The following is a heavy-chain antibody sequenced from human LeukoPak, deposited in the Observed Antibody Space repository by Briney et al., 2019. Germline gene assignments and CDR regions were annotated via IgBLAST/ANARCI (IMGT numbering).Heavy chain of an antibody. J-gene: IGHJ4*02. CDR3: ARGTYSDY. V-gene: IGHV1-18*01. CDR1: GYTFTKYG. Sequence: ASVKVSCKASGYTFTKYGITWVRQAPGQGLEWMGWISTYNGNTNYAQKLQGRVTMTTDTSTSTAYMELRSLISDDAAVYYCARGTYSDYWGQGTLVTVSS. CDR2: ISTYNGNT.